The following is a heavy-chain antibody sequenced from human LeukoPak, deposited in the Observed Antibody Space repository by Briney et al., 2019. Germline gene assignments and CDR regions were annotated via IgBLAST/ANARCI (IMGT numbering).Heavy chain of an antibody. Sequence: GGSLRLSCAASGFTFSSYGLSWVRQAPGKGLEWVSAMSGSGNMTYYADSVKGRFTISRDNSKNMVYLQLNSLRVDDTAVYYCARADSSGSFLGDALDFWGQGTLVIVSS. J-gene: IGHJ3*01. CDR1: GFTFSSYG. D-gene: IGHD3-22*01. CDR3: ARADSSGSFLGDALDF. V-gene: IGHV3-23*01. CDR2: MSGSGNMT.